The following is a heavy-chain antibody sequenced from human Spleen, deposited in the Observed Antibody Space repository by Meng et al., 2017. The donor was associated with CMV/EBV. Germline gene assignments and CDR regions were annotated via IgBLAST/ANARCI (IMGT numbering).Heavy chain of an antibody. J-gene: IGHJ4*02. CDR1: C. CDR3: AKYTFGHCSPTSCMPMDI. CDR2: VPHSGVT. V-gene: IGHV4-4*01. D-gene: IGHD2-2*03. Sequence: CCCSFRRPPRKALEWIGEVPHSGVTRCNPSLTSRVNISVDKSRNNFYIKLYSVTATVRALYFCAKYTFGHCSPTSCMPMDIWGQGTLVTVSS.